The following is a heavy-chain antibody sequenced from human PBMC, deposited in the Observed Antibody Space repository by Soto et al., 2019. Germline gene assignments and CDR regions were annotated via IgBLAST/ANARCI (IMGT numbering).Heavy chain of an antibody. V-gene: IGHV1-69*01. CDR1: GGTFSSYA. CDR2: IIPMFDST. D-gene: IGHD2-21*02. CDR3: ARRVVVTSVRDIAYDYYGLDV. Sequence: QVQLVQSGAEVKEPGSSVKVSCKAFGGTFSSYAICWVRQAPGQGLEWMGGIIPMFDSTNYAQKFQGRVTITADESTSTAFMELSSLRSEDTAVYYCARRVVVTSVRDIAYDYYGLDVWGQGTTVTVSS. J-gene: IGHJ6*02.